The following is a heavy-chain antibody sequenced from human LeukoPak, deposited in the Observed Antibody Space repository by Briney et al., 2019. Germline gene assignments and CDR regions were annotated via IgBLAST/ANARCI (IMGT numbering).Heavy chain of an antibody. Sequence: PGGSLRLSCAASGFTFSSYAMHWVRQAPGKGLEWVAVISYDGSNKYYADSVKGRFTISRDNSKNSLFLQMNSLRAEDAAVYYCARVFWVGTAIDYWGQGTLVTVSS. J-gene: IGHJ4*02. CDR2: ISYDGSNK. D-gene: IGHD3-3*01. V-gene: IGHV3-30-3*01. CDR1: GFTFSSYA. CDR3: ARVFWVGTAIDY.